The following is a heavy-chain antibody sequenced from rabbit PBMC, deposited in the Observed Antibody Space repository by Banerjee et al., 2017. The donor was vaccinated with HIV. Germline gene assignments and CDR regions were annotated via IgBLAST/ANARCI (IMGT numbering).Heavy chain of an antibody. CDR2: IYAGSSGFT. J-gene: IGHJ3*01. CDR3: ARKVKAGVEFRL. V-gene: IGHV1S40*01. Sequence: QSLEESGGDLVKPGASLTLTCTASGFSFSSSDYMCWVRQAPGKGLEWIACIYAGSSGFTYYASWAKGRFTISKTSSTTVTLQMTSLTAADTATYFCARKVKAGVEFRLWGQGTLDTVS. CDR1: GFSFSSSDY. D-gene: IGHD4-1*01.